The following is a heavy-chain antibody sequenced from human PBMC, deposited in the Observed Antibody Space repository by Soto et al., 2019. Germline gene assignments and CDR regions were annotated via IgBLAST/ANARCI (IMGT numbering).Heavy chain of an antibody. CDR3: ARDRPDDFWSGYYYYYYGMDV. D-gene: IGHD3-3*01. Sequence: PGGSLRLSCAASGFTFSSYSMNWVRRAPGKGLEWVSSISSSSSYIYYADSVKGRFTISRDNAKNSLYLQMNSLRAEDTAVYYCARDRPDDFWSGYYYYYYGMDVWGQGTTVTVSS. CDR2: ISSSSSYI. V-gene: IGHV3-21*01. J-gene: IGHJ6*02. CDR1: GFTFSSYS.